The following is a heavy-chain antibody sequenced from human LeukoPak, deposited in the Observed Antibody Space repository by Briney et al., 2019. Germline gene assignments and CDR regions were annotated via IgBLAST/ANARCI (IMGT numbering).Heavy chain of an antibody. D-gene: IGHD3-9*01. CDR2: INWNGGST. V-gene: IGHV3-20*04. CDR1: GFTFSSYA. Sequence: GRSLRLSCAASGFTFSSYAMHWVRQAPGKGLEWVSGINWNGGSTGYADSVKGRFTISRDNAKNSLYLQMNSLRAEDTALYYCARGRYDILTGPGNYYFDYWGQGTLVTVSS. CDR3: ARGRYDILTGPGNYYFDY. J-gene: IGHJ4*02.